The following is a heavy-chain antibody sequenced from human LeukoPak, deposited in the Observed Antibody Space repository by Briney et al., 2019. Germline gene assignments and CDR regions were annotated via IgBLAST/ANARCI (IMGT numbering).Heavy chain of an antibody. CDR1: GFTFTSFG. CDR3: AKASRFGYSYGPREYFYYMDV. CDR2: ISGSGGST. Sequence: GGSLRLSCAASGFTFTSFGMSWVRQAPGKGLEWVSTISGSGGSTYYADSVKGRFTISRDNSKNTLYLQMNTLRAEDTAVYYCAKASRFGYSYGPREYFYYMDVWDKGTTVTISS. D-gene: IGHD5-18*01. V-gene: IGHV3-23*01. J-gene: IGHJ6*03.